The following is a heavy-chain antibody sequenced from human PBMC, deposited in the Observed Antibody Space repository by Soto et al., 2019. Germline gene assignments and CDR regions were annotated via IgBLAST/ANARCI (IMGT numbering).Heavy chain of an antibody. CDR2: INDSGDLR. J-gene: IGHJ4*02. D-gene: IGHD6-19*01. V-gene: IGHV3-23*01. CDR3: AKAFGDWYPFEK. Sequence: GGSLRLSCVASGFTFGSYAMSWVRRAPGKGLEWVSTINDSGDLRYYAESVRGRFTISRDNSKNTLYLQVNDLRAEDTARYHCAKAFGDWYPFEKWGLGALVTVSS. CDR1: GFTFGSYA.